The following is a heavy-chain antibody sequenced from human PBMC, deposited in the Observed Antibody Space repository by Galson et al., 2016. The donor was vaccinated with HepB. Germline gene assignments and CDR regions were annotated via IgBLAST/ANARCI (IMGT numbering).Heavy chain of an antibody. CDR2: ISRGGGGGT. CDR3: AKNGGTQYYDFRSGYSSYYFDH. J-gene: IGHJ4*02. D-gene: IGHD3-3*01. Sequence: SLRLSCAGSGFIFSNFAMIWVRQAPGKGLEWVSAISRGGGGGTYYADSVRGRFTISRDNSKNTLYLHMNSLRVEDTAVYYCAKNGGTQYYDFRSGYSSYYFDHWGQGTLVTVSS. CDR1: GFIFSNFA. V-gene: IGHV3-23*01.